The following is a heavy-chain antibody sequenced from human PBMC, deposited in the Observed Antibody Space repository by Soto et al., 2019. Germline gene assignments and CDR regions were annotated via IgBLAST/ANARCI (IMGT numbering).Heavy chain of an antibody. CDR1: GFTFSTYG. CDR2: IWYDGSNK. Sequence: GGSLILSCTPSGFTFSTYGMHWARQAPGKGLEWVAVIWYDGSNKVYADSLKGRFTISRDNSKNTLYLQMNSLRAEDTAVYYCARDLSGDYGALDTWGQGTMVTVSS. V-gene: IGHV3-33*01. J-gene: IGHJ3*02. D-gene: IGHD4-17*01. CDR3: ARDLSGDYGALDT.